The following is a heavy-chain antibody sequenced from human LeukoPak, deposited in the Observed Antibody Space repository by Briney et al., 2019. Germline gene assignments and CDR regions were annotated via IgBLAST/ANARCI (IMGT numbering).Heavy chain of an antibody. CDR1: GFTFRTYE. D-gene: IGHD5-24*01. V-gene: IGHV3-48*03. CDR3: AREMMAVGGDALDV. J-gene: IGHJ3*01. CDR2: ITSSGDYV. Sequence: GGSLRLSCAASGFTFRTYELNWARQAPGKGLEWVSYITSSGDYVRYSDSVEGRFTISRDNAKNSLYLQMNSLRAEDTAVYYCAREMMAVGGDALDVWGLGTMVTVSS.